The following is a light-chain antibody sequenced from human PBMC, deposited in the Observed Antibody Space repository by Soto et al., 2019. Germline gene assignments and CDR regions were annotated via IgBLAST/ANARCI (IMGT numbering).Light chain of an antibody. V-gene: IGKV1-5*01. CDR1: QRIGTC. Sequence: DTTMSQSPSAVSAPVGDRITINCRASQRIGTCLAWYQQKPGKAPNLLIYDASCLDTWVPSRFSGSGFGTDFTLPTISLQAEDFVPDYCHHSPTPLFPFGPGTKVAIK. CDR2: DAS. CDR3: HHSPTPLFP. J-gene: IGKJ3*01.